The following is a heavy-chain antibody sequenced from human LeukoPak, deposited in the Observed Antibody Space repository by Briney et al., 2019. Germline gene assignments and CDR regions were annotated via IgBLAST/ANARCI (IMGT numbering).Heavy chain of an antibody. V-gene: IGHV1-2*02. D-gene: IGHD3-16*02. J-gene: IGHJ4*02. CDR2: INPNSGGT. CDR1: GYTFTGYY. CDR3: ARDHHGGLRLGELSN. Sequence: ASVKVSCKASGYTFTGYYMHWVRQAPGQGLEWMGWINPNSGGTNYAQKFQGRVTMTRDTSISTAYMELSSLRSEDTAVYYCARDHHGGLRLGELSNWGQGTLVTVSS.